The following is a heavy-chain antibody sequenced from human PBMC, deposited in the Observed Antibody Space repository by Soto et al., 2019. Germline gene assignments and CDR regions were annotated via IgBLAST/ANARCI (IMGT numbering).Heavy chain of an antibody. CDR2: ISSSSSTI. J-gene: IGHJ4*02. Sequence: GGSLRLSCAASGFTFSSYSMNWVRQAPGKGLEWVSYISSSSSTIYYADSVKGRFTISRDNAKNSLYLQMNSLRAEDTAVYYCARGGDIVVVPAANDYWGQGTLVTVSS. CDR1: GFTFSSYS. D-gene: IGHD2-2*01. V-gene: IGHV3-48*01. CDR3: ARGGDIVVVPAANDY.